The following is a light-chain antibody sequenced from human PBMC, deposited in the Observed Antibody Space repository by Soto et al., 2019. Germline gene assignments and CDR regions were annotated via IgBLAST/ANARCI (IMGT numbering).Light chain of an antibody. CDR3: QQYLAIPRT. CDR2: WAS. Sequence: DIVMTQSPDSLAVSLGERATINCKSSQSVIYSANNKNCLAWYQQKPGQPPKLLIYWASTRESGVPDRFSGSGSGTDFPLTISSLQAEDVAVYYCQQYLAIPRTFGQGTKVEIK. V-gene: IGKV4-1*01. CDR1: QSVIYSANNKNC. J-gene: IGKJ1*01.